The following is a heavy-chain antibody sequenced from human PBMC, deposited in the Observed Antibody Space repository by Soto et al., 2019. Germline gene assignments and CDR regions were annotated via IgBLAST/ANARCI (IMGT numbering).Heavy chain of an antibody. Sequence: GGSLRLSCAASGFTFSSYGMHWVRQAPGKGLEWVAVISYDGSNKFYADSVKGRFTISRDNSKNTLYLQMNSLRAEDTAVYYCAKDPGPQYFDYWGQGTLVTVSS. CDR3: AKDPGPQYFDY. CDR2: ISYDGSNK. CDR1: GFTFSSYG. J-gene: IGHJ4*02. V-gene: IGHV3-30*18.